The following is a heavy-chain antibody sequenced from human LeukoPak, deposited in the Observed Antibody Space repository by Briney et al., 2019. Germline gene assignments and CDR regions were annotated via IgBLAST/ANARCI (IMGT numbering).Heavy chain of an antibody. Sequence: MPSETLSLTCAVYGVSFSGYYWSWIRQPPGKGLEWIGEINHSGSTNYNPSLKSRVTISVDTSKNQFSLKLSSVTAADTAVYYCAELAGYSYGLWGQGTLVTVSS. CDR1: GVSFSGYY. D-gene: IGHD5-18*01. CDR3: AELAGYSYGL. J-gene: IGHJ4*02. V-gene: IGHV4-34*01. CDR2: INHSGST.